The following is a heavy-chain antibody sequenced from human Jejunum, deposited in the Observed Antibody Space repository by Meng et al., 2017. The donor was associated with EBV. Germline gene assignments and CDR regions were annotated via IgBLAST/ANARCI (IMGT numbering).Heavy chain of an antibody. Sequence: VRLVQAGAGVKKPGASVKVSCEASGYTFTSYDINWVRQATGQGPEWMGWMSPNSGNTGYAQKFQGRVTMTRDTSISTAYMELSSLRSEDTAVYYCARGVAAGFDYWGQGTLVTVFS. D-gene: IGHD6-13*01. CDR1: GYTFTSYD. V-gene: IGHV1-8*02. J-gene: IGHJ4*02. CDR2: MSPNSGNT. CDR3: ARGVAAGFDY.